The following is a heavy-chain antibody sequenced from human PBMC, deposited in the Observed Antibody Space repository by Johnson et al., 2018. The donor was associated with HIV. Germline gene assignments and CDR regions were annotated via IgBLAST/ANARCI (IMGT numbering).Heavy chain of an antibody. V-gene: IGHV3-66*01. CDR1: GFTVSSNY. CDR3: TDYNFWTKRAFDI. D-gene: IGHD3-3*01. J-gene: IGHJ3*02. CDR2: IYSGGST. Sequence: VQLVESGGGVVQPGGSLRLSCAASGFTVSSNYMSWVRQAPGKGLEWVSVIYSGGSTYYVDSVKGRFTISRDDSKNTLYLQMNSLKIEDTAVYYCTDYNFWTKRAFDIWGQGTMVTVSS.